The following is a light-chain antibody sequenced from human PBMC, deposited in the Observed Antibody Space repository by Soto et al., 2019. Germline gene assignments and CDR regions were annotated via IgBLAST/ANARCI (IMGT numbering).Light chain of an antibody. CDR1: QSVSSY. J-gene: IGKJ4*01. CDR3: QQRSNWPRLT. Sequence: EIVLTQSPATLSLSPGERATLSCRASQSVSSYLAWYQQKPGQAPRLLIYDASNRATGIPARFSGSGSGPDFTLTISSLAPEDFAVYYCQQRSNWPRLTFGGGTKVEIK. V-gene: IGKV3-11*01. CDR2: DAS.